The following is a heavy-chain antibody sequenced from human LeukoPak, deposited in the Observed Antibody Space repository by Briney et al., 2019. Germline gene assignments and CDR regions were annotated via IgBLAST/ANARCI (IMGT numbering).Heavy chain of an antibody. Sequence: GGSLRLSCAASGFTFSSYWMNWVRQAPGKGLEWVANIKQDGNEKYYVGSVKGRFTISRDNAKNSLYLQMNGLRVEDTAVYYCAKPITVSGATDGFDIWGQGTMVTVSS. CDR1: GFTFSSYW. CDR2: IKQDGNEK. CDR3: AKPITVSGATDGFDI. D-gene: IGHD3-3*01. J-gene: IGHJ3*02. V-gene: IGHV3-7*01.